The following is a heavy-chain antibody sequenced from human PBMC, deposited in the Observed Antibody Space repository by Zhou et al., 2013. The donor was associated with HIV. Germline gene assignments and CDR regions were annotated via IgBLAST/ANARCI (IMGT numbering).Heavy chain of an antibody. Sequence: VQLEQSGTEVKKPGSSVKISCKTSGGTFQNYPISWVRQAPGQGLEWVGGVIPVLDITHYSRRFQGRVTISADKSKTVSYLQLTTLTFEDTALYFCATGTHDLRTLSWLSDKWGPGTLVAVSS. J-gene: IGHJ4*02. CDR2: VIPVLDIT. CDR3: ATGTHDLRTLSWLSDK. CDR1: GGTFQNYP. V-gene: IGHV1-69*14. D-gene: IGHD3-9*01.